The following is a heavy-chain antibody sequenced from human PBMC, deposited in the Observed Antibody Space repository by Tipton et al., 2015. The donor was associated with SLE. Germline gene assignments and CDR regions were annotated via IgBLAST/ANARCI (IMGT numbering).Heavy chain of an antibody. CDR2: ISNSETT. CDR3: AGAWQGYCSGGTCYVLDY. J-gene: IGHJ4*02. Sequence: TLSLTCTVSGGSISSHYWRWFRQAPGKGLEWIGYISNSETTNYNPSLKSRVTISVDTSKNQFSLKLRSVTAADTAVYYCAGAWQGYCSGGTCYVLDYWGQGTLVTVSS. CDR1: GGSISSHY. V-gene: IGHV4-59*11. D-gene: IGHD2-15*01.